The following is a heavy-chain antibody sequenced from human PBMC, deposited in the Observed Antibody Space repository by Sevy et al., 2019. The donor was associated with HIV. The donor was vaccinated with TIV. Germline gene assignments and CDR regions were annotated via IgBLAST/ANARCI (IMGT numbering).Heavy chain of an antibody. Sequence: GESLKISCKGSGYSFTNYWIGWVRQMPGKGLEWMGIIYPSDSDTRYSPSFQGQVTISADKSINTAYLQLGSLQASDTAMYYCARPGGNSAEDAFDVWGQGTMVTVSS. V-gene: IGHV5-51*01. D-gene: IGHD3-10*01. J-gene: IGHJ3*01. CDR3: ARPGGNSAEDAFDV. CDR1: GYSFTNYW. CDR2: IYPSDSDT.